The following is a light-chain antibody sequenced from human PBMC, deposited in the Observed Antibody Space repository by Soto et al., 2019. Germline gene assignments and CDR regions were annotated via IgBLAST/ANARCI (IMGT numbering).Light chain of an antibody. CDR2: WSS. CDR1: QSLLYSSDNKNY. Sequence: DIVMTQSPDSLAVSLGERATINCKSSQSLLYSSDNKNYLAWYQQKPGQPPKLLIYWSSTRDSGVPDRFSGSGSGTDFTLTISSLQAEDVAVYYCQQYYSTPDTFGQGTKVEIK. CDR3: QQYYSTPDT. J-gene: IGKJ2*01. V-gene: IGKV4-1*01.